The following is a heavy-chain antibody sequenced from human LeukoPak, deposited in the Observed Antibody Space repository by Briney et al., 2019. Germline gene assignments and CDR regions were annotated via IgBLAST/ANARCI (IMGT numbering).Heavy chain of an antibody. J-gene: IGHJ4*02. CDR3: ASDMSSYYYGSGSYERGYFDY. CDR2: INHSGST. CDR1: GGTFSGYY. V-gene: IGHV4-34*01. Sequence: SETLSLTCAAYGGTFSGYYWSWIRQPPGKGLEWIAEINHSGSTNYNPSLKSRVTISVDTSKNQFSLKLSSVTAADTAVYYCASDMSSYYYGSGSYERGYFDYWGQGTLVTVSS. D-gene: IGHD3-10*01.